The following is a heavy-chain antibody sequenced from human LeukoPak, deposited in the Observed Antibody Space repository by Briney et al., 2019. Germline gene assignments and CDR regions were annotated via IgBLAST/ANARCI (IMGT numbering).Heavy chain of an antibody. Sequence: GGSLRLSCAASGFTFSSYSMNWVRQAPGKGLEWVSSISSSSSYIYYADSVKGRFTISRDNAKNSLYLQMNSLRAEDTAVYYCARLGWELRGVAFDIWGQGTMVTVSS. CDR3: ARLGWELRGVAFDI. V-gene: IGHV3-21*01. J-gene: IGHJ3*02. CDR1: GFTFSSYS. D-gene: IGHD1-26*01. CDR2: ISSSSSYI.